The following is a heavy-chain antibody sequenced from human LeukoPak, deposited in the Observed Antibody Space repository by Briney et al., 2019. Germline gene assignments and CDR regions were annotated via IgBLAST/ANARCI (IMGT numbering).Heavy chain of an antibody. CDR2: IIPILGIA. Sequence: SVKVSCKASGGTFSSYAISWVRQAPGQGLEWMGRIIPILGIANYVQKFQGRVTITADKSTSTAYMELSSLRSEDTAVYYCARDRVLRQYYYYGMDVWGQGTTVTVSS. CDR3: ARDRVLRQYYYYGMDV. J-gene: IGHJ6*02. D-gene: IGHD3-3*01. CDR1: GGTFSSYA. V-gene: IGHV1-69*04.